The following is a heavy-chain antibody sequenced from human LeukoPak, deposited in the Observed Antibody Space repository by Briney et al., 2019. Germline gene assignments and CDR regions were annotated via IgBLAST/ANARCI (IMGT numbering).Heavy chain of an antibody. CDR3: AKDRGRYYDSSGYYWGYYFDS. V-gene: IGHV3-23*01. CDR1: GFTFSSYA. CDR2: ISGSGGTT. D-gene: IGHD3-22*01. J-gene: IGHJ4*02. Sequence: PGGSLRLSCAASGFTFSSYAMHWVRQAPGKGLEWVSTISGSGGTTYYADSVRGRSTISRDNSKNTLYLQMSSLRAEDTAVYYCAKDRGRYYDSSGYYWGYYFDSWGQGILVTVST.